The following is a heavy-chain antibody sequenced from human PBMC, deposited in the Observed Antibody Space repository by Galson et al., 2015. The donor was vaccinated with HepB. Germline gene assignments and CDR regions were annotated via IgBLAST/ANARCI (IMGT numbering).Heavy chain of an antibody. J-gene: IGHJ2*01. CDR2: IYSGGRT. CDR1: GFTVSSNY. CDR3: SRAALTVVTPYWYFDL. D-gene: IGHD4-23*01. Sequence: SLRLSCAASGFTVSSNYMSWVRQAPGKGLEWVSVIYSGGRTYYADSVKGRFSISRDTSKNTLYLQMNSLRAEDTAVYYCSRAALTVVTPYWYFDLWGRGTLVTVSS. V-gene: IGHV3-53*01.